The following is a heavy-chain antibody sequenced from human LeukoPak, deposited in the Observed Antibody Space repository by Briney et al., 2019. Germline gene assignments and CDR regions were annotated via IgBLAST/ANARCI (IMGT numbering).Heavy chain of an antibody. CDR1: GFTFSSYS. CDR2: ISSSSSYI. D-gene: IGHD3-22*01. CDR3: ARETVVPEGYFDL. J-gene: IGHJ2*01. Sequence: GGSLRLSCAASGFTFSSYSMNWVRQAPGKGLEWVSSISSSSSYIYYADSVKGRFTISRDNAKNSLYLQMNSLRAEDTAVYYCARETVVPEGYFDLGGRGTLVTVSS. V-gene: IGHV3-21*01.